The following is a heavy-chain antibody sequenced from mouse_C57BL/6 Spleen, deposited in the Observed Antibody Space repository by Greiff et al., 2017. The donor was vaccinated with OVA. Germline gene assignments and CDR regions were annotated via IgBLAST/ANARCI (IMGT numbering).Heavy chain of an antibody. V-gene: IGHV1-64*01. J-gene: IGHJ2*01. CDR2: IHPNSGST. Sequence: QVHVKQPGAELVKPGASVKLSCKASGYTFTSYWMHWVKQRPGQGLEWIGMIHPNSGSTNYNEKFKSKATLTVDKSSSTAYMQLSSLTSEDSAVYYCAKGTGTYYFDYWGQGTTLTVSS. CDR3: AKGTGTYYFDY. CDR1: GYTFTSYW. D-gene: IGHD4-1*01.